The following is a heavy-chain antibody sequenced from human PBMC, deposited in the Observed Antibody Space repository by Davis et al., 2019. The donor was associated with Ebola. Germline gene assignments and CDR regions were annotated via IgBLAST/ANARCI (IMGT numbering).Heavy chain of an antibody. D-gene: IGHD2-2*01. CDR2: IYYSGST. V-gene: IGHV4-59*01. Sequence: MPSETLSLTCTVSGGSISSYYWSWIRQPPGKGLEWIGYIYYSGSTNYNPSLKSRVTISVDTSKNQFSLKLSSVTAADTAVYYCARGGIVLVPAAILDYYYYYGMDVWGQGTTVIVSS. CDR3: ARGGIVLVPAAILDYYYYYGMDV. CDR1: GGSISSYY. J-gene: IGHJ6*02.